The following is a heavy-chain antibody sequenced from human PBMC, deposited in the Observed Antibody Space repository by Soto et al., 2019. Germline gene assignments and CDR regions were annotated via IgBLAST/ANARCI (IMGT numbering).Heavy chain of an antibody. CDR2: VYHTGRT. Sequence: SETLSLTCTVSGGSFKSGSYSWSWIRQPTGKELEWIGYVYHTGRTSYNPSLKSRVSISMDTSKNQFSLNLDSVTAADTAVYFCARDFAYFDSWGQGTLVTVSS. D-gene: IGHD3-3*01. V-gene: IGHV4-61*01. CDR1: GGSFKSGSYS. CDR3: ARDFAYFDS. J-gene: IGHJ4*02.